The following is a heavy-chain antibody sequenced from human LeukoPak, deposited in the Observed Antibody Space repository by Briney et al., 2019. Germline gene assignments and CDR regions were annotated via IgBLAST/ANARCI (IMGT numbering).Heavy chain of an antibody. Sequence: PSQTLSLTCTVSGGSISSGDYYWSWIRQPPGKGLEWIGYIYYSGSTNYNPSLKSRVTISVDTSKNQFSLKLSSVTAADTAVYYCAGRSGRKYYFDYWGQGTLVTVSP. V-gene: IGHV4-61*08. CDR2: IYYSGST. CDR1: GGSISSGDYY. CDR3: AGRSGRKYYFDY. D-gene: IGHD5-12*01. J-gene: IGHJ4*02.